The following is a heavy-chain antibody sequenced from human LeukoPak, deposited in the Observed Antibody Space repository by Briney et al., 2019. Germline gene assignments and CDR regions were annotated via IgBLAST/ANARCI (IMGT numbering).Heavy chain of an antibody. CDR3: AKGGWSPGY. Sequence: ETLSLTCAVCGGSFSGYYWSWIRQPPGKGLEWIGEINHSGSTNYNPSLKSRVTISVDTSKNQFSLKLSSVTAADTAVYYCAKGGWSPGYWGQGTLVTVSS. J-gene: IGHJ4*02. CDR2: INHSGST. V-gene: IGHV4-34*01. D-gene: IGHD2-15*01. CDR1: GGSFSGYY.